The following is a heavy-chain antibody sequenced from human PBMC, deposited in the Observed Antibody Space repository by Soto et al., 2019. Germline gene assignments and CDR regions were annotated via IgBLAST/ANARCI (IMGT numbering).Heavy chain of an antibody. V-gene: IGHV4-31*03. J-gene: IGHJ6*02. Sequence: SETLSLTCTVSGGSISSGGYYWSWIRQHPGKGLEWIGYIYYSGSTYYNPSLKSRVTISVDTSKNQFSLKLSSVTAADTAVYYCAREGSGFFFVECYYYYGTLVSGQTPTVSV. CDR2: IYYSGST. CDR3: AREGSGFFFVECYYYYGTLV. D-gene: IGHD6-19*01. CDR1: GGSISSGGYY.